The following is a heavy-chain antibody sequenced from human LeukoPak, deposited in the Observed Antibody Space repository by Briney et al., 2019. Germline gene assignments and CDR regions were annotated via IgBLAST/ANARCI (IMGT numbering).Heavy chain of an antibody. D-gene: IGHD3-16*01. CDR1: GGSISSYY. V-gene: IGHV4-59*01. Sequence: NPSETLSLTCTVSGGSISSYYWSWIRQPPGKGLEWIGYIYYSGSTNYNPSLKSRVTISVDTSKNQFSLKLCSVTAADTAVYYCARAVGGYYYYYMDVWGKGTTVTISS. J-gene: IGHJ6*03. CDR3: ARAVGGYYYYYMDV. CDR2: IYYSGST.